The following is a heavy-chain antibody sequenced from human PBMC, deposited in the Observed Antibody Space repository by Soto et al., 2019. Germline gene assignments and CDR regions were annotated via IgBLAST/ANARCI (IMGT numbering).Heavy chain of an antibody. Sequence: QVQLVQSGAEVKKPGSSVKISCKASGGTFSSYAISWVRQAPGQGLEWMGGIIPIFGTANYAQKFQGRVTITADESTSTAYMELSSLRSEDTAVYYCPREVIEDTAMARGYFDYWGQGTLVTVSS. CDR2: IIPIFGTA. D-gene: IGHD5-18*01. V-gene: IGHV1-69*12. CDR1: GGTFSSYA. CDR3: PREVIEDTAMARGYFDY. J-gene: IGHJ4*02.